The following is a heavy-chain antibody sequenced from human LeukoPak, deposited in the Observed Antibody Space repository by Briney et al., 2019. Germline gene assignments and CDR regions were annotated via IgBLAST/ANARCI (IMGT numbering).Heavy chain of an antibody. CDR2: ISNDGSNK. CDR1: GFTFSSDG. J-gene: IGHJ3*02. CDR3: AKGRGAFDI. D-gene: IGHD3-10*01. V-gene: IGHV3-30*18. Sequence: GGSLRLSCVASGFTFSSDGMHWVRQAPGKGLEWVAVISNDGSNKYYADSVRGRFTISRDNSKNTLYLQMNSLRAEDTAVYYCAKGRGAFDIWGQGTMVTVSS.